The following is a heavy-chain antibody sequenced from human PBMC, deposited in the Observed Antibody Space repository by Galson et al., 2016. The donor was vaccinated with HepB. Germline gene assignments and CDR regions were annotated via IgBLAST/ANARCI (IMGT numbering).Heavy chain of an antibody. CDR3: AKDGPLITRGSMDV. CDR1: GFTFSSDY. D-gene: IGHD1-20*01. J-gene: IGHJ6*02. Sequence: SLRLSCAASGFTFSSDYMLWARQAPGKGLEWVANVNRDGSTKNYADSVRGRFTISRDNAQNSLYLQMNSLRADDTAVYYCAKDGPLITRGSMDVWGQGTTVTVSS. V-gene: IGHV3-7*03. CDR2: VNRDGSTK.